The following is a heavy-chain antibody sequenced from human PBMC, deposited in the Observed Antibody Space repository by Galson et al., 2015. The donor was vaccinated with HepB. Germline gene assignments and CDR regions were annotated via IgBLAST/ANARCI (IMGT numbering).Heavy chain of an antibody. CDR2: ISSNGDST. Sequence: LRLSYAASGFTFTNYAMHWVRQAPGKGLGYVSGISSNGDSTYYTDSVKGRFTISRDNSKSTLYLQMSGLRAEDTAVYYCVKDRGRGIAVAGTFDYWGQGTLVTVSS. J-gene: IGHJ4*02. D-gene: IGHD6-19*01. V-gene: IGHV3-64D*06. CDR1: GFTFTNYA. CDR3: VKDRGRGIAVAGTFDY.